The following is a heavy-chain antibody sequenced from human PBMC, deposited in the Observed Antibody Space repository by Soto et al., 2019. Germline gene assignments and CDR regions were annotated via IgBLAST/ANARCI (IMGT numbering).Heavy chain of an antibody. CDR3: ALWLYYDFWSGQKASYYYYGMDV. CDR1: GYSFTSYW. V-gene: IGHV5-10-1*01. CDR2: IDPSDSYT. J-gene: IGHJ6*02. Sequence: PGESLKISCKGSGYSFTSYWISWVRQMPGKGLEWMGRIDPSDSYTNYSPSFQGHVTISADKSISTAYLQWSSLKASDTAMYYCALWLYYDFWSGQKASYYYYGMDVWGQGTTVTVSS. D-gene: IGHD3-3*01.